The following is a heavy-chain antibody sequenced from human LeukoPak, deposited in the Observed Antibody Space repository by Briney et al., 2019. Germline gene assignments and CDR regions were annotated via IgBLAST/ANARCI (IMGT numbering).Heavy chain of an antibody. V-gene: IGHV1-2*02. J-gene: IGHJ4*02. CDR2: INPNSGGT. CDR1: VSTFTGYY. D-gene: IGHD3-22*01. CDR3: ARDFLVPYYYDSSGYSAFDY. Sequence: ASLKVSCKASVSTFTGYYMHWVRHAPGQGLEWIGWINPNSGGTNYAQKFQGRVTMTRDTSISAAYMELSRLRSDDTAVYYCARDFLVPYYYDSSGYSAFDYWGQGTLVTVSS.